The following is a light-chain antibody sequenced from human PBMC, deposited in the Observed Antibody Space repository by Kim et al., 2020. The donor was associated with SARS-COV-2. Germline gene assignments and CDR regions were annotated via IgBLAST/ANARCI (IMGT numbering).Light chain of an antibody. CDR1: NSDVGSYNR. Sequence: PGQSIPISCTGTNSDVGSYNRVSWYQQHPGKAPKLMIYDVSKRPSGVSNRFSGSKSGNTASLTSSGLQAEDEADYYCSSYSTTTVLFGGGTQLTVL. V-gene: IGLV2-14*02. J-gene: IGLJ2*01. CDR3: SSYSTTTVL. CDR2: DVS.